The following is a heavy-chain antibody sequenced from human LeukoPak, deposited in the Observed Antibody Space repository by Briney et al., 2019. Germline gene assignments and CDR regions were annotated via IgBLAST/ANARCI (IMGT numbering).Heavy chain of an antibody. CDR1: GFTSSSYG. Sequence: PGGSLRLSCAASGFTSSSYGMHWVRQAPGKGLEWVAVISYDGSNKYYADSVKGRFTISRDNSKNTLYLQMNSLRAEDTAVYYCAKRGSSGWYYFDYWGQGTLVTVSS. J-gene: IGHJ4*02. CDR3: AKRGSSGWYYFDY. V-gene: IGHV3-30*18. CDR2: ISYDGSNK. D-gene: IGHD6-19*01.